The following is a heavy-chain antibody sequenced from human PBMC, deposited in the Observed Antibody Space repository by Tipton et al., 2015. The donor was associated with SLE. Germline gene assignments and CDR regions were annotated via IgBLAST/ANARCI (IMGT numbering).Heavy chain of an antibody. D-gene: IGHD7-27*01. J-gene: IGHJ3*02. Sequence: TLSLTCTVSGGSISSSSYYWGWIRQPPGKGLEWIGRIYYSGSTYYNPSLKSRVTISVDTSKNQFSLKLSSVTAADTAVYYCATRFRTGDLGDAFDIWGQGTMFTVSS. CDR3: ATRFRTGDLGDAFDI. CDR1: GGSISSSSYY. CDR2: IYYSGST. V-gene: IGHV4-39*07.